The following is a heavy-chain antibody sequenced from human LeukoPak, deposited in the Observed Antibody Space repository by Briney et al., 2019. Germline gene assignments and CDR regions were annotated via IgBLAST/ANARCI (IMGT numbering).Heavy chain of an antibody. CDR2: ISSSGSTI. Sequence: GGSLRLSCAASGFTFSDYYMSWIRQAPGKGLEWVSYISSSGSTIYYADSVKGRFTISRDNAKNSLYLQMNSLRAEDTAVYYCARGFRIAVAGTSRYYYDSSGVYWGQGTLVTVSS. CDR3: ARGFRIAVAGTSRYYYDSSGVY. CDR1: GFTFSDYY. V-gene: IGHV3-11*01. D-gene: IGHD3-22*01. J-gene: IGHJ4*02.